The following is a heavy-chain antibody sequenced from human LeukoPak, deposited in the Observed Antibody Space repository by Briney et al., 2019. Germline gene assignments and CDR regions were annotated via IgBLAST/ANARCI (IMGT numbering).Heavy chain of an antibody. CDR2: IYYSGST. CDR3: ARDQVAVAGTGVDY. CDR1: DGSISSYY. D-gene: IGHD6-19*01. J-gene: IGHJ4*02. V-gene: IGHV4-39*02. Sequence: SETLSLTCTVSDGSISSYYWGWIRQPPGKGLEWIGSIYYSGSTYYNPSLKSRVTISVDTSKNQFSLKLSSVTAADTAVYYCARDQVAVAGTGVDYWGQGTLVTVSS.